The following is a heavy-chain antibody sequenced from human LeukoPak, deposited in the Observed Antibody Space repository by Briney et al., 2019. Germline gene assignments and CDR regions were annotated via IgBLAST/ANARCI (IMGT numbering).Heavy chain of an antibody. D-gene: IGHD5-12*01. CDR1: GFTFSTCA. V-gene: IGHV3-30*04. CDR2: MSYDGNTK. J-gene: IGHJ4*02. Sequence: GGSLRLSCAASGFTFSTCAMHWVRQAPGEGLEWVAVMSYDGNTKYYADSMKGRFTISRDNSKNTLYLQMNSLRAEDTAVYYSARDQSGGYSGFDPRDWGQGALVTVSS. CDR3: ARDQSGGYSGFDPRD.